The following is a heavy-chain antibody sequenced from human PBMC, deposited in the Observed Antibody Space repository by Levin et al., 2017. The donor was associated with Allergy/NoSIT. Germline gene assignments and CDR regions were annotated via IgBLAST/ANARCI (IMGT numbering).Heavy chain of an antibody. CDR2: IKEDESEK. Sequence: GESLKISCGASGFTFSRYWMAWVRQAPGKGLEWVANIKEDESEKYYVDSVKGRFTISRDNAKNSLYLQMNSLRVEDTAVYYCARDVAGGHFDYWGQGTLVIVPS. CDR3: ARDVAGGHFDY. J-gene: IGHJ4*02. CDR1: GFTFSRYW. V-gene: IGHV3-7*01.